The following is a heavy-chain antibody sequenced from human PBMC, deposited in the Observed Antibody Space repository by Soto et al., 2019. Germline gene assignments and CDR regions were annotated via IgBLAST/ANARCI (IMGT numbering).Heavy chain of an antibody. V-gene: IGHV4-34*01. CDR1: SESLSGYY. D-gene: IGHD1-26*01. Sequence: QVQLQQWGAGLLKPSETLSLTCAVNSESLSGYYWSWIRQSPGKGLEWIGEIDGSGNTNYSPSLRSRVAMSVDTSQTHFSLNLNSVSAADTAAYYCVGARGRLVGFDYWGQGTLVTVSS. CDR3: VGARGRLVGFDY. J-gene: IGHJ4*02. CDR2: IDGSGNT.